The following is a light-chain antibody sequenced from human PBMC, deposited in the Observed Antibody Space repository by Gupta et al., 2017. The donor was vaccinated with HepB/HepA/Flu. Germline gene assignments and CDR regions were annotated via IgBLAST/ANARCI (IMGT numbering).Light chain of an antibody. CDR1: SSDVGGYNY. V-gene: IGLV2-14*03. CDR3: SSDTSSNTVV. CDR2: DVS. Sequence: QSALTQPASVSGSPGQSITISCTGTSSDVGGYNYVSWYQQHPGKAPKLMIYDVSKRPSGVAIRFSGSTSGNTASLTISGPQEEDEADYYCSSDTSSNTVVFGGGTTLTVL. J-gene: IGLJ2*01.